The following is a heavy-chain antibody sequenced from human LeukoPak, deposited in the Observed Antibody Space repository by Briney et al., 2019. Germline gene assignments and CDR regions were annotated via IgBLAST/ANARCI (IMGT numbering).Heavy chain of an antibody. V-gene: IGHV3-20*04. CDR2: INWNGGST. D-gene: IGHD3-22*01. CDR1: GFTLDDYG. Sequence: AGGSLRLSCAASGFTLDDYGMSWVRQAPGKGLEWVSCINWNGGSTGYADSVKRRFTISRDNAKNSLYLQMNSLRAEDTALYYCAVNYYDSSGYYSAAGGLYWGQGTLVTVSS. CDR3: AVNYYDSSGYYSAAGGLY. J-gene: IGHJ4*02.